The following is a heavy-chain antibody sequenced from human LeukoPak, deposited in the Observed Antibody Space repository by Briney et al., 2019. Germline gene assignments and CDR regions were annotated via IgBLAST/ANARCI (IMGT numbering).Heavy chain of an antibody. Sequence: ASVKVSCKASGYTFTSYGISWVRRAPGQGLEWMGWISAYNGNTNYAQKLQGRVTMTTERSTSTAYLELRSLRSDDTAVYYCAREPPQLIPQWLVPPYYYYGMDVWGQGTTVTVSS. V-gene: IGHV1-18*01. CDR3: AREPPQLIPQWLVPPYYYYGMDV. CDR2: ISAYNGNT. CDR1: GYTFTSYG. D-gene: IGHD6-19*01. J-gene: IGHJ6*02.